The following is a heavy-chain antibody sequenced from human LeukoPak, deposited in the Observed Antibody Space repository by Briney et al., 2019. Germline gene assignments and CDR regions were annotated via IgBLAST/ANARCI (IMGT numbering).Heavy chain of an antibody. J-gene: IGHJ5*02. V-gene: IGHV4-59*01. Sequence: KPSETLSLTCTVSGGSISSYYWSWIRQPPGKGLEWIGYIYYRGSTNYNPSLKSPVTISVDTSKTQFSLKLSSVTAADTAVYYCARYYDFWSGMNWFDPWGQGTLVTVSS. D-gene: IGHD3-3*01. CDR3: ARYYDFWSGMNWFDP. CDR1: GGSISSYY. CDR2: IYYRGST.